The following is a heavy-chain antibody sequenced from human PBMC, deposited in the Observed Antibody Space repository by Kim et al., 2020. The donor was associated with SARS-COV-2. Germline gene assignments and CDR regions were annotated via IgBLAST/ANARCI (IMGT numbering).Heavy chain of an antibody. J-gene: IGHJ4*02. CDR3: ARARVLLWFGELLSIPYY. CDR1: GYTFTSYA. V-gene: IGHV1-3*01. Sequence: ASVKVSCKASGYTFTSYAMHWVRQAPGQRLEWIGWINAGNGNTKYSQKFQGRVTITRDTSASTAYMELSSLRSEDTAVYYCARARVLLWFGELLSIPYYWGQGTLVTVSS. CDR2: INAGNGNT. D-gene: IGHD3-10*01.